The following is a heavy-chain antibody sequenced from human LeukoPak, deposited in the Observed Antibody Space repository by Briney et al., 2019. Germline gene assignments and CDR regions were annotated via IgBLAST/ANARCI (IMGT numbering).Heavy chain of an antibody. CDR1: GGSISSSSYY. D-gene: IGHD3/OR15-3a*01. V-gene: IGHV4-39*01. CDR2: IYYSGNT. CDR3: ARQTGSGLFILP. Sequence: PSETLSLTCTVSGGSISSSSYYWGWIRQPPGKGLEWIGSIYYSGNTYYNASLKSQVSISIDTSKNQFSLKLTSVTAADAAVYYCARQTGSGLFILPGGQGTLVTVSS. J-gene: IGHJ4*02.